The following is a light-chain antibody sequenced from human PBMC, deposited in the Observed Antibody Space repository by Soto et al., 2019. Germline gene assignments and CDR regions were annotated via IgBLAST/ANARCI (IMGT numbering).Light chain of an antibody. CDR2: AAS. CDR1: QGVSSY. V-gene: IGKV1-9*01. Sequence: DIQLTQSQSFLSASVGDRVTITCRASQGVSSYLAWFQQKPGKAPKLLVYAASTLQSGVPSRFSGSGSGTEFTLTISSLQPDDFATYYCQHYNSYSGAFGQGTKVDIK. J-gene: IGKJ1*01. CDR3: QHYNSYSGA.